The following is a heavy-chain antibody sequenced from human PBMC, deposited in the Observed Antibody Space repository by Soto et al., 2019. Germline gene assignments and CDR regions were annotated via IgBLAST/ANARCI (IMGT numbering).Heavy chain of an antibody. CDR1: GYTFTSYG. D-gene: IGHD3-9*01. J-gene: IGHJ6*02. Sequence: QVQLVQSGAEVKKPGASVKVSCKASGYTFTSYGISWVRQAPGQGLEWMGWISAYNGNTNYAQKLQGRVTMTTDTSTSTDYMELRSLRADDTAVYYCASPRNYDILTGYYLKESGGMDVWGQGTTVTVSS. CDR2: ISAYNGNT. CDR3: ASPRNYDILTGYYLKESGGMDV. V-gene: IGHV1-18*01.